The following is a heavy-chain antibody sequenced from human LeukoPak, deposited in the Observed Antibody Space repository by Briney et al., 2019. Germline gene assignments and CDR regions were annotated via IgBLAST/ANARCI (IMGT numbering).Heavy chain of an antibody. D-gene: IGHD3-22*01. CDR1: GFTFSRSA. Sequence: GGSLRLSCAASGFTFSRSAMTWVRQTPGKGLDWVSSISSSGNTYYADSVKGRFTISRDNSKNMLYLQMNSLRAEDTAVYYCASPRPGYYYDSSGSYYFDYWGQGTLVTVSS. CDR2: ISSSGNT. V-gene: IGHV3-23*01. J-gene: IGHJ4*02. CDR3: ASPRPGYYYDSSGSYYFDY.